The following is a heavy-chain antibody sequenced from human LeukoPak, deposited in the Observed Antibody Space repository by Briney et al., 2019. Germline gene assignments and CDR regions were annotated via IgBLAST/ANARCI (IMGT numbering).Heavy chain of an antibody. CDR1: GYTFTSYD. V-gene: IGHV1-8*03. CDR2: MNPNSGNT. CDR3: ARVGIAAAGTVTGYAFDI. D-gene: IGHD6-13*01. Sequence: GASVKVSCKASGYTFTSYDINWVRQATGQGLEWMGWMNPNSGNTGYAQKFQGRVTITRNTSISTAYMELSSLRSEDTAVYYCARVGIAAAGTVTGYAFDIWGQGTMVTVSS. J-gene: IGHJ3*02.